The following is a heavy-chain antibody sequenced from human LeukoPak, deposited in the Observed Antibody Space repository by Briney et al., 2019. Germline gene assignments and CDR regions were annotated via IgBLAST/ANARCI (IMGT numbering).Heavy chain of an antibody. V-gene: IGHV3-21*01. CDR2: ISNRGDYI. CDR1: GFTFTSYS. Sequence: PGGSLRLSCSASGFTFTSYSMNWVRQAPGKGLEWVSSISNRGDYIYYADSVKGRFTISRDNAKNSLYLQMESLRAEDTAVYYCARGGDLLDYWGQGTLVTVSS. CDR3: ARGGDLLDY. J-gene: IGHJ4*02. D-gene: IGHD2-21*02.